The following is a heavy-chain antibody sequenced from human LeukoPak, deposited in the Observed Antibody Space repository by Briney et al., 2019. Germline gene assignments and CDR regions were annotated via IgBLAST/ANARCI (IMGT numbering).Heavy chain of an antibody. V-gene: IGHV3-74*01. CDR3: TRDRYDSSGYFFDS. D-gene: IGHD3-22*01. CDR2: INIDGTAT. Sequence: QSGGSLRLSCAASGFTFSNYWMHWVRQAPGKGLLWVSRINIDGTATRYADSVKGRFTTSRDNAKNTLYLQMNSLRAEDTAVYYCTRDRYDSSGYFFDSWGQGTLVTVSS. CDR1: GFTFSNYW. J-gene: IGHJ4*02.